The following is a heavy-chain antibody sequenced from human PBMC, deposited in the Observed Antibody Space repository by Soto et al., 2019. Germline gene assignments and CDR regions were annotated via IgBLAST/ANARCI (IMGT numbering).Heavy chain of an antibody. Sequence: GGSLKISCKGPGYSFTSYWISWVRQMTVKGLGWMGRIDPSHSYTNYSPSFQGHVNIAADKSISTAYLQWSSMKASDTAMYYCAIIGYCSSTSCYTHGDYYGMDVWGQGTTVTSP. J-gene: IGHJ6*02. CDR2: IDPSHSYT. CDR1: GYSFTSYW. CDR3: AIIGYCSSTSCYTHGDYYGMDV. D-gene: IGHD2-2*02. V-gene: IGHV5-10-1*01.